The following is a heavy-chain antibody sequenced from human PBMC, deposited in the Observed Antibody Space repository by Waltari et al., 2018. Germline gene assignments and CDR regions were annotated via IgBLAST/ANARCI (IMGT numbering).Heavy chain of an antibody. CDR3: ARDPGIAAAGANWFDP. V-gene: IGHV1-69*08. D-gene: IGHD6-13*01. CDR1: GGTFSSYT. CDR2: IIPILGIA. J-gene: IGHJ5*02. Sequence: QVQLVQSGAEVKKPGSSVKVSCKASGGTFSSYTISWVRQAPGQGLEWMGRIIPILGIANYAQKFQGRVTITADKSTSTAYMELSSLRSEDTAVYYCARDPGIAAAGANWFDPWGQGTLVTVSS.